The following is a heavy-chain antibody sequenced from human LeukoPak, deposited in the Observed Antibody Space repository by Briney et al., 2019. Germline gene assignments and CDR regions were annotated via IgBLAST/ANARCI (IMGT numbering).Heavy chain of an antibody. CDR3: AKDLSGSYDS. Sequence: GGSLRLSCAASGFSFSTYAMSWVRQAPGKGLEWVSALSANGGTTYYADSVKGRFTISRDNSKNTLYLQMRSLRVEDMAVYYCAKDLSGSYDSWGQGTLVTVSS. CDR1: GFSFSTYA. CDR2: LSANGGTT. J-gene: IGHJ5*01. D-gene: IGHD1-26*01. V-gene: IGHV3-23*01.